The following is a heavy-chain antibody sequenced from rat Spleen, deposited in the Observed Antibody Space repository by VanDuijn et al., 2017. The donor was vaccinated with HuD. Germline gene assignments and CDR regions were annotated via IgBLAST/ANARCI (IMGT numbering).Heavy chain of an antibody. CDR3: AREPPGYGYCVTDA. CDR2: INGAGST. Sequence: EVQLQESGPGLVKPSQSLSLTCSVTVYSITSSYRWNWIRKFPGNKLEWMGYINGAGSTNYNPSLKSRVSITRDTSKNQFFLQVNSLSTEDTATYYCAREPPGYGYCVTDAWGQGASVTVSS. J-gene: IGHJ4*01. D-gene: IGHD4-3*01. CDR1: VYSITSSYR. V-gene: IGHV3-3*01.